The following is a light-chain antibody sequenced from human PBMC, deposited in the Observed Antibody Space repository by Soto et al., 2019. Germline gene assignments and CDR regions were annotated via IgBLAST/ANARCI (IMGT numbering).Light chain of an antibody. V-gene: IGLV2-23*01. CDR3: CAYAGSGNVV. J-gene: IGLJ2*01. CDR2: EAT. CDR1: SNDVGRYNL. Sequence: QSALTQPASVSGSPEQSITISCTGTSNDVGRYNLVSWYQQHPGKAPKVMIYEATKRPSGVSNRFSGSKSGNTSSLTISGRQAEDEADDYCCAYAGSGNVVFGGGTKVTVL.